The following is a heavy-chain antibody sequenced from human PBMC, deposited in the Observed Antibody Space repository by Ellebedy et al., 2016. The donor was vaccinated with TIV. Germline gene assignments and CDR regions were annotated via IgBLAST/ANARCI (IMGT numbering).Heavy chain of an antibody. CDR1: GGSISSGSYY. J-gene: IGHJ3*02. CDR3: ARDLSSDAFDI. D-gene: IGHD3-16*02. Sequence: LRLSXTVSGGSISSGSYYWSWIRQPAGKGLEWIGRIYTSGSTNYNPSLKSRVTMSVDTSKNQFSLKLSSVTAADTAVYYCARDLSSDAFDIWGQGTMVTVSS. CDR2: IYTSGST. V-gene: IGHV4-61*02.